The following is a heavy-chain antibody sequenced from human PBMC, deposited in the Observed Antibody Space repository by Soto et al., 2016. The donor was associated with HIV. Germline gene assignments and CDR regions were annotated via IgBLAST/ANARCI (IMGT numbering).Heavy chain of an antibody. V-gene: IGHV1-8*03. CDR3: AKGPIRESDYFFDF. Sequence: QVQLVQSGAEVKKPGASVRVSCTASGYTFTNYDINWIRQATGQGLEWMGWMNPNSGNTGYAQKFQGRVTITMNTSITTAYMDLSSLRSDDTAIYYCAKGPIRESDYFFDFWGQGTLVTVSS. J-gene: IGHJ4*02. CDR1: GYTFTNYD. D-gene: IGHD2-21*02. CDR2: MNPNSGNT.